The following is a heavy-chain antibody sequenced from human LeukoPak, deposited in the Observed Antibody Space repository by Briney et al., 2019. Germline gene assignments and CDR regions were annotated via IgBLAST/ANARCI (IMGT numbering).Heavy chain of an antibody. CDR1: GLTFSSYS. CDR2: FSNSMSTI. D-gene: IGHD2-2*01. Sequence: GGSLRLSCAASGLTFSSYSMNWVGQAPGKGVEWVSYFSNSMSTIYYTDSVKGRFTISTDNSKNTLYLHINSLRAEATAVYYCAKAYFSSTICYWNYCGQGTLVTVSS. CDR3: AKAYFSSTICYWNY. J-gene: IGHJ4*02. V-gene: IGHV3-48*01.